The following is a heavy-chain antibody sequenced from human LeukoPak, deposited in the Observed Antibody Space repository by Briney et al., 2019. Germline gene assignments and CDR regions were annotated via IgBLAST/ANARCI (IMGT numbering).Heavy chain of an antibody. CDR3: ARDGYSSGLFDY. CDR1: GYSISSGYY. V-gene: IGHV4-38-2*02. CDR2: IYHSGST. Sequence: SEILSLTCTVSGYSISSGYYRGWIRQPPGKGLEWIGSIYHSGSTYYNPSLKSRVTISVDTSKNQFSLKLSSVTAADTAVYYCARDGYSSGLFDYWGQGTLVTVSS. J-gene: IGHJ4*02. D-gene: IGHD6-19*01.